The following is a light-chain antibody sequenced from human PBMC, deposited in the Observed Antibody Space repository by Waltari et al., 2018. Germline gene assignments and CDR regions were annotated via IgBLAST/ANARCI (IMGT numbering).Light chain of an antibody. J-gene: IGKJ1*01. V-gene: IGKV1-17*01. CDR2: PAN. CDR1: QDINNY. Sequence: DIQMTQSPSSLSASVGDRVTITCRTSQDINNYLNWYQQKPGEAPKLLIYPANRLESGVPSRVCGSGSGTEFTLIISSLQPEDFSTYLCQQYNNLPPTFGQGTRVEVK. CDR3: QQYNNLPPT.